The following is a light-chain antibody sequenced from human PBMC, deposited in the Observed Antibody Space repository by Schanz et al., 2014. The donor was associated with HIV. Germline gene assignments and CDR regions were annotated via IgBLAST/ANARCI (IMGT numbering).Light chain of an antibody. CDR2: DVN. J-gene: IGLJ3*02. V-gene: IGLV2-14*03. Sequence: QSVLTQPASVSGSPGQSITIYCSGTSRDVGGHNYVSWYQQYPGKVPKLIIYDVNNRPSGISDRFSASKSGNTASLTISGLQSDDEAYYHCCSYAGTYTWVFGGGTKLTVL. CDR1: SRDVGGHNY. CDR3: CSYAGTYTWV.